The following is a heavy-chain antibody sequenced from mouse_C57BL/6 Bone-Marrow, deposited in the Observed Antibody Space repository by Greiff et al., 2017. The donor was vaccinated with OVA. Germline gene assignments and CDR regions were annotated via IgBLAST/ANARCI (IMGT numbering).Heavy chain of an antibody. J-gene: IGHJ1*03. Sequence: VQLVESGAELMKPGASVKLSCKATGYTFTGYWIEWVKQRPGHGLEWIGEILPGSGSTNYNEKFKGKATFTADTSSNTAYMQLSSLTTEDSAIYYCARRGFYYGSSTWYFDVWGTGTTVTVSS. CDR1: GYTFTGYW. CDR2: ILPGSGST. V-gene: IGHV1-9*01. CDR3: ARRGFYYGSSTWYFDV. D-gene: IGHD1-1*01.